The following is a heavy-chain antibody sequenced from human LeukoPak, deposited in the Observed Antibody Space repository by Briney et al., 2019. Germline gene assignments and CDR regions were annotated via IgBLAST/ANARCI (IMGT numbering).Heavy chain of an antibody. CDR3: ARRVFGELLIYHYYMDV. V-gene: IGHV1-8*01. CDR1: VYTFTSYD. J-gene: IGHJ6*03. CDR2: MNPNSGNT. D-gene: IGHD3-10*02. Sequence: ASVKVSCKASVYTFTSYDIHWVRQATGQGLEWMGWMNPNSGNTGYAQKFQGRVTMTRNTSISTAYMELSSLRSEDTAVYYCARRVFGELLIYHYYMDVWGKGTTVTVSS.